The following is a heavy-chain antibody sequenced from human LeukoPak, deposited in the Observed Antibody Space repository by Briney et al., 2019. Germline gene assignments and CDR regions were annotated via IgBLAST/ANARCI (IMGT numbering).Heavy chain of an antibody. D-gene: IGHD6-19*01. J-gene: IGHJ4*02. CDR1: GFTFSNYA. CDR3: ATSVGSVAGPTGDY. Sequence: GGSLRLSCAASGFTFSNYAMHWVHQAPGKGLEWVAVLWYDGTERFYADSVKGRFTISRDNSKNTLYLQMSSLRVEDTAVYYCATSVGSVAGPTGDYWGQGTLVTVSS. CDR2: LWYDGTER. V-gene: IGHV3-33*01.